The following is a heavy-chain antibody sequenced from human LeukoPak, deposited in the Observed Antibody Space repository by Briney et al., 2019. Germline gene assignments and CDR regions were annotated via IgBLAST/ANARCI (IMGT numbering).Heavy chain of an antibody. J-gene: IGHJ6*03. CDR2: INHSGST. CDR1: GGSFSGYY. Sequence: SETLSLTCAVYGGSFSGYYWSWIRQPPGKGLEWIGEINHSGSTNYNPSLKSRVTISVDTSKNQFSLKLSSVTAADTAVYYCARDLASGSYSLGYYYYYMDVRGKGTTVTISS. CDR3: ARDLASGSYSLGYYYYYMDV. D-gene: IGHD1-26*01. V-gene: IGHV4-34*01.